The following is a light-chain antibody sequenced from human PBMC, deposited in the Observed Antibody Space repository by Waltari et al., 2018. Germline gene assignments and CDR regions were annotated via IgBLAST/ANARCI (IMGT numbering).Light chain of an antibody. CDR2: DAS. CDR3: QQRSSWWT. V-gene: IGKV3-11*01. J-gene: IGKJ1*01. Sequence: EIVFTQSPATLSLSPGERATVSCRASQSVGSYLAWYQQKPGQAPRLLIYDASNRATGIPARFSGSGSGTDFTLTISSLEPEDFAVYYCQQRSSWWTFGQGTKVEIK. CDR1: QSVGSY.